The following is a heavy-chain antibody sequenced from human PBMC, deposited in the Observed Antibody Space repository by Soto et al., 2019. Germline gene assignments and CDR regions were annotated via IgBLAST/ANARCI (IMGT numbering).Heavy chain of an antibody. J-gene: IGHJ6*02. V-gene: IGHV3-33*01. Sequence: PGGSVRLSCATSGFPSSAYGIHWVRQAPGKGLEWVAVIWSDGSQKFYEESVKGRFTVSRDDSKNTVYLHMGNLRAEDTAIYHCPREDVLPAAILYYGMDVWGQGTTVTASS. D-gene: IGHD2-2*01. CDR2: IWSDGSQK. CDR1: GFPSSAYG. CDR3: PREDVLPAAILYYGMDV.